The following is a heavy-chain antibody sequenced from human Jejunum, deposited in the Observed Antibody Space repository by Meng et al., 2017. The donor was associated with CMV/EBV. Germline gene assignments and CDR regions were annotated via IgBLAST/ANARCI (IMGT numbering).Heavy chain of an antibody. J-gene: IGHJ4*02. CDR2: FYYTGST. D-gene: IGHD1-1*01. V-gene: IGHV4-39*07. CDR3: ARDRGWGTGFDY. CDR1: GGPVIRCGES. Sequence: VSGGPVIRCGESWGWLRQPPGKRLWWICSFYYTGSTYYNPSLKSRVTISRRTSDNLFSLTLNSVTVADTAVYFCARDRGWGTGFDYWGPGILVTVSS.